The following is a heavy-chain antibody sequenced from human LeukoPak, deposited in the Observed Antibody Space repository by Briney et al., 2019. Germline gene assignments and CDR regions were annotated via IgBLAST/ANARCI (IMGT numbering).Heavy chain of an antibody. D-gene: IGHD5-12*01. Sequence: GGSLRLSCAASGFTFSNAWMSWVRQAPGKGLEWVSAISGSGGSTYYADSVKGRFTISRDNSKNTLYLQMNSLRAEDTAVYYCAKDHAGYSGYDDYWGQGTLVTVSS. CDR2: ISGSGGST. CDR3: AKDHAGYSGYDDY. J-gene: IGHJ4*02. V-gene: IGHV3-23*01. CDR1: GFTFSNAW.